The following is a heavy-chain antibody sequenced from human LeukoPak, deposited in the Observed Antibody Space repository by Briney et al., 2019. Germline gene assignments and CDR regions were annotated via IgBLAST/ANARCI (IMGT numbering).Heavy chain of an antibody. CDR1: GFTFSSYA. Sequence: GRSLRLSCAASGFTFSSYAMHWVRQAPGKGLEWVAVISYDGSNKYYADSVKGRFTISRDNSKNTLYLQMNSLRAEDTAVYYCARSTMVRGVVVTNYYYYYMDVWGKGTTVTVSS. CDR2: ISYDGSNK. V-gene: IGHV3-30*04. CDR3: ARSTMVRGVVVTNYYYYYMDV. J-gene: IGHJ6*03. D-gene: IGHD3-10*01.